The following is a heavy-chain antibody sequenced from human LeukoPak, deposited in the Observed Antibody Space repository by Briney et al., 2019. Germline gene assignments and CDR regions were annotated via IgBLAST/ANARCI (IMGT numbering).Heavy chain of an antibody. CDR1: GFTFSDHH. J-gene: IGHJ4*02. Sequence: AGGSLRLSCAASGFTFSDHHMDWVRQAPGKGLEWVSYISSSSSTIYYADSVKGRFTISRDNAKNSLYLQMNSLRAEDTAVYYCARDGRSSSSWYAYYFDYWGQGTLVTVSS. CDR2: ISSSSSTI. V-gene: IGHV3-48*01. CDR3: ARDGRSSSSWYAYYFDY. D-gene: IGHD6-13*01.